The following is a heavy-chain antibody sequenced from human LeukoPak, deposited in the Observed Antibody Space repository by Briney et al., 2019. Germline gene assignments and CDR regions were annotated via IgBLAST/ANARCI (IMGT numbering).Heavy chain of an antibody. CDR3: AKDLLAYCGGDCYAQH. Sequence: GGSLRLSCAASGFTFTHYGMHWVRQAPGKGLEWVAFIRYDGSNKYYADSVKGRFTISRDNSKNTLYLQMNSLRAEDTAVYYCAKDLLAYCGGDCYAQHWGQGTLVTVSS. V-gene: IGHV3-30*02. D-gene: IGHD2-21*02. CDR2: IRYDGSNK. J-gene: IGHJ1*01. CDR1: GFTFTHYG.